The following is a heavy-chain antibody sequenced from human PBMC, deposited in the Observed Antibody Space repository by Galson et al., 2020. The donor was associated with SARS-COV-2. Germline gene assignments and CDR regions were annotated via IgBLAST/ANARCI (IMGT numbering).Heavy chain of an antibody. CDR2: INTNTGNP. J-gene: IGHJ6*02. V-gene: IGHV7-4-1*02. CDR3: ARVGLVVVAATYYDGMDV. D-gene: IGHD2-15*01. Sequence: ASVKVSCKASGYTFTSYAMNWVRQAPGQGLEWMGWINTNTGNPTYAQGFTGRFVFSLDTSVSTAYLQISSLKAEDTAVYYCARVGLVVVAATYYDGMDVWVQGTTVTVSS. CDR1: GYTFTSYA.